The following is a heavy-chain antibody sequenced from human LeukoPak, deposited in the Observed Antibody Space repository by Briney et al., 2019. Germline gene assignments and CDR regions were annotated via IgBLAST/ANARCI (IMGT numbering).Heavy chain of an antibody. CDR3: TTSWLFLDAFDI. CDR1: ELLFENAW. Sequence: GGSLRLSCVASELLFENAWMSWVRQAPGKGLEWVGRIKSKTDGGTTDYAAPVKGRFTISRDDSKNTPYLQMNSLKTEDTAVYYCTTSWLFLDAFDIWGQGTMVTVSS. CDR2: IKSKTDGGTT. V-gene: IGHV3-15*01. D-gene: IGHD3-22*01. J-gene: IGHJ3*02.